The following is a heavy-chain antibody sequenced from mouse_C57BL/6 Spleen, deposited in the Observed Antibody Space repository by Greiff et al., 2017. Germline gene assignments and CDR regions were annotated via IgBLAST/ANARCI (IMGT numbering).Heavy chain of an antibody. D-gene: IGHD1-1*01. Sequence: EVQRVESGGGLVKPGGSLKLSCAASGFTFSSYAMSWVRQTPEKRLEWVATISDGGSYTYYPDNVKGRFTISRDNAKNNLYLQMSHLKSEDTAMYYCAREGSSPNAMDYWGQGTSVTVSS. J-gene: IGHJ4*01. CDR1: GFTFSSYA. CDR3: AREGSSPNAMDY. V-gene: IGHV5-4*01. CDR2: ISDGGSYT.